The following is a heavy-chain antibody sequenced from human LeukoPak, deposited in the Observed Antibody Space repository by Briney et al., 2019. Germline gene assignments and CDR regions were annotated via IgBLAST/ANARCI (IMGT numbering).Heavy chain of an antibody. CDR2: IIPIFGTA. D-gene: IGHD3-3*02. CDR1: GGTFSSYA. V-gene: IGHV1-69*05. Sequence: ASVKVSCKASGGTFSSYAISWVRQAPGQGLGWMGGIIPIFGTANYAQKFQGRVTITTDESTSTAFMDLSSLRSEDTAVYYCARGKLGYYYYHMDAWGKGTTVTVSS. CDR3: ARGKLGYYYYHMDA. J-gene: IGHJ6*03.